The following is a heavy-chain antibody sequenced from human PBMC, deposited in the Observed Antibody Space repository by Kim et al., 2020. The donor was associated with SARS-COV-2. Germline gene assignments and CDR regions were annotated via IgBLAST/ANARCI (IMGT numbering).Heavy chain of an antibody. D-gene: IGHD2-15*01. V-gene: IGHV3-23*01. CDR3: ANHLSLGYCSSGSCYDAFQI. J-gene: IGHJ3*02. CDR2: ISGSGTNA. CDR1: GFTFSSYA. Sequence: GGSLRLSCAASGFTFSSYAMSWVRQAPGKGLEWVSAISGSGTNAYYADSVKAQFTISRDNSKNTLFLQMNSLRAEDTAVYYCANHLSLGYCSSGSCYDAFQIWGQGTMVTVSS.